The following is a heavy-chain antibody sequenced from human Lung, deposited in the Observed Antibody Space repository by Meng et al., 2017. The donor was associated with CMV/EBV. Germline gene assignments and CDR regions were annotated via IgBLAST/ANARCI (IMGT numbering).Heavy chain of an antibody. CDR3: ARESGGYFDY. Sequence: SGXXLVXPTQTLTLTCTFTGFSLSTRGVGVGWVRQPPGKALEWLALIYWDDDKRYSPSLKSRLTITKDTCKNQVVLTMTNMDPVDTATYYCARESGGYFDYXGQGTLVTVSS. D-gene: IGHD1-26*01. V-gene: IGHV2-5*02. CDR2: IYWDDDK. CDR1: GFSLSTRGVG. J-gene: IGHJ4*02.